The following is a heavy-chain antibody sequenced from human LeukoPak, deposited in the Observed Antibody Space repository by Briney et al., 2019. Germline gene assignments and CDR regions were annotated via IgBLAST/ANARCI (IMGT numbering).Heavy chain of an antibody. V-gene: IGHV4-59*12. Sequence: SETLSLTCTVSGGSISSYYWSWIRQPPGKGLEWIGYIYYSGSTNYNPSLKSRVTISVDTSKNQFSLKLSSVTAADTAVYYCAREARGSYYFGYWGQGTLVTVSS. CDR1: GGSISSYY. CDR3: AREARGSYYFGY. J-gene: IGHJ4*02. CDR2: IYYSGST. D-gene: IGHD1-26*01.